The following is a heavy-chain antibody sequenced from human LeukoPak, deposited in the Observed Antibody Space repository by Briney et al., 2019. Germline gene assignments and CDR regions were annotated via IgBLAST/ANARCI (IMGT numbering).Heavy chain of an antibody. Sequence: PGGSLRLSCVASGFTVSRNVMSWVRQAPGKGLEWVSLIYSDDRAFYADSVKGRFTISRNNSKNTLFLQMSSLKPEDTAIYYCARCDSSGYYFYYYYYMDVWGKGTTVTVSS. J-gene: IGHJ6*03. D-gene: IGHD3-22*01. CDR2: IYSDDRA. V-gene: IGHV3-66*02. CDR3: ARCDSSGYYFYYYYYMDV. CDR1: GFTVSRNV.